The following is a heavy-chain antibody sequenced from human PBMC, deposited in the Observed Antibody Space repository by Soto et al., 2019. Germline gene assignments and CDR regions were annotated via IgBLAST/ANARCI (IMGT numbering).Heavy chain of an antibody. CDR2: ISGSGGST. CDR1: GFTVSISY. J-gene: IGHJ6*02. CDR3: RSDTMIVVVITYYYYGMDV. V-gene: IGHV3-23*01. D-gene: IGHD3-22*01. Sequence: PGGSLRLSCAGSGFTVSISYMTWVRQAPGKGLEWVSAISGSGGSTYYADSVKGRFTISRDNSKNTLYLQMNSLRAEDTAVYYCRSDTMIVVVITYYYYGMDVWGQGTTVTVSS.